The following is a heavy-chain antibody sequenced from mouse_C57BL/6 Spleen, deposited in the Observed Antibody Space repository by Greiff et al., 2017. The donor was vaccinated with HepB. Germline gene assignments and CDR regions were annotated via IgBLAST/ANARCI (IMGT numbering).Heavy chain of an antibody. D-gene: IGHD3-3*01. CDR2: IYPGSGNT. CDR1: GYTFTDYY. V-gene: IGHV1-76*01. Sequence: VQLQESGAELVRPGASVKLSCKASGYTFTDYYINWVKQRPGQGLEWIARIYPGSGNTYYKEKFKGKATLTAEKSSSTAYMQLSSLTSEDSAVYFCAREGPFDYWGQGTTLTVSS. CDR3: AREGPFDY. J-gene: IGHJ2*01.